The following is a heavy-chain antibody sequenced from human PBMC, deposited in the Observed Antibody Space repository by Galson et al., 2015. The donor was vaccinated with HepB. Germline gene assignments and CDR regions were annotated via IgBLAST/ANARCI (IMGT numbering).Heavy chain of an antibody. CDR1: AETFSSHA. CDR3: GRELLRFLEWRLPDGFDM. V-gene: IGHV1-69*13. CDR2: VIPVSGRA. J-gene: IGHJ3*02. Sequence: SVKVSCKASAETFSSHAINWVRQAPGQGLEWMGGVIPVSGRAHYAQKFQGRVTINADGLTNTAYMELSGLKSEDTAVYYCGRELLRFLEWRLPDGFDMWGQGTKVIVSS. D-gene: IGHD3-3*01.